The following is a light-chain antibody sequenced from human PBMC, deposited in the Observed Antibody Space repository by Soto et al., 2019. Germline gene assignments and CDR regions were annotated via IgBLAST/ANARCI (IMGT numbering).Light chain of an antibody. CDR1: SRDVGGYKY. V-gene: IGLV2-14*03. CDR3: SSYTSSNSYV. J-gene: IGLJ1*01. CDR2: DVS. Sequence: SALTQPASVSGSPGQSIAISCTGSSRDVGGYKYVSWYPQHPGKAPKLMIYDVSNRPSGVSDRFSCSKSGNTASLTISGLQSVDEADYYCSSYTSSNSYVFGTGTKVTVL.